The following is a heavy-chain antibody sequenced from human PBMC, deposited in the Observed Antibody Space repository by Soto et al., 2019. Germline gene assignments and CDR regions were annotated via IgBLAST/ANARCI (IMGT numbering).Heavy chain of an antibody. CDR2: IYYSRST. D-gene: IGHD3-10*01. J-gene: IGHJ4*02. CDR3: ARVPYYYGSGSSYYFDY. Sequence: SETLSLTCTVSGGSISSEGYYWSWFRQPPGKGLEWIGDIYYSRSTYYHPSLKSRLTMSGDTSKNRFSLKLSSVTAADTAVYYCARVPYYYGSGSSYYFDYWGQGTLVTVSS. V-gene: IGHV4-31*03. CDR1: GGSISSEGYY.